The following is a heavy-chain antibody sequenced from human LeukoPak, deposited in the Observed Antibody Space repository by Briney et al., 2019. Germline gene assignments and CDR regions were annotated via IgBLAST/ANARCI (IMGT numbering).Heavy chain of an antibody. CDR2: IKQDGSEK. CDR3: ARDGIAVAGMDY. J-gene: IGHJ4*02. Sequence: GVLRLSCAASGFTVSSKYMSWVRQAPGKGLEWVANIKQDGSEKYYVDSVKGRFTISRDNAKNSLYLQMNSLRAEDTAVYYCARDGIAVAGMDYWGQGTLVTVSS. V-gene: IGHV3-7*01. D-gene: IGHD6-19*01. CDR1: GFTVSSKY.